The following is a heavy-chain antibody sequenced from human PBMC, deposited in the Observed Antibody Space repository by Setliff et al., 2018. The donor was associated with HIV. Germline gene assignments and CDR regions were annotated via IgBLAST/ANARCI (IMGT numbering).Heavy chain of an antibody. Sequence: SETLSLTCTVSGGSISSCYWSWIRQPPGKGLEWMGNIYYSGSTNYNPPLKSRVTISIDTSKNQFSLQLSSVTAADTAVYYCARGRRSTSSYYYYYYMDVWGKGTTVTVSS. J-gene: IGHJ6*03. CDR2: IYYSGST. CDR1: GGSISSCY. CDR3: ARGRRSTSSYYYYYYMDV. V-gene: IGHV4-59*01. D-gene: IGHD2-2*01.